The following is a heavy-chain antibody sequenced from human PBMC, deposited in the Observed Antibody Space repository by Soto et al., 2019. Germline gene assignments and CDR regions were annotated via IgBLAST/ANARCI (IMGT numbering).Heavy chain of an antibody. V-gene: IGHV1-18*01. Sequence: QVQLVQSGAEVKKPGASVKVSCKTSGYTFTNFGISWVRQAPGQGLEWMGWISAYNGNTSYAQKFQGSVTMTTDTSTSTDNMELRSRTSDDTAVQYCAVGGTPIAYWGQGTPVSVSS. D-gene: IGHD3-16*01. CDR3: AVGGTPIAY. J-gene: IGHJ4*02. CDR1: GYTFTNFG. CDR2: ISAYNGNT.